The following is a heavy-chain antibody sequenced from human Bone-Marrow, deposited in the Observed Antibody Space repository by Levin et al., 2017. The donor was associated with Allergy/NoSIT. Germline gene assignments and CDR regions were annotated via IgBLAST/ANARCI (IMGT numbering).Heavy chain of an antibody. CDR3: AKDRGRTGWELPTSVYYYYGMDV. D-gene: IGHD1-26*01. CDR1: GFTFSSYG. CDR2: ISYDGSNK. Sequence: AGGSLRLSCAASGFTFSSYGMHWVRQAPGKGLEWVAVISYDGSNKYYADSVKGRFTISRDNSKNTLYLQMNSLRAEDTAVYYCAKDRGRTGWELPTSVYYYYGMDVWGQGTTVTVSS. V-gene: IGHV3-30*18. J-gene: IGHJ6*02.